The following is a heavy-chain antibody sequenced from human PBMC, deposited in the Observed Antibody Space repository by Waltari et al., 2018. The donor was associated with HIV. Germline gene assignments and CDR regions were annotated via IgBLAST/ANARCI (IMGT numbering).Heavy chain of an antibody. Sequence: QVQLVESGGGVVQPGGSLRLSCAASGFPFTTYSLHWVPKPPGKGLEWVAFVRYDGSNKYYADSVKGRFTISRDNSKNTLYLQMNSLRADDTAVYYCARDPSPPILYDILTGYYFDYWGQGTLVTVSS. CDR1: GFPFTTYS. V-gene: IGHV3-30*02. J-gene: IGHJ4*02. CDR3: ARDPSPPILYDILTGYYFDY. D-gene: IGHD3-9*01. CDR2: VRYDGSNK.